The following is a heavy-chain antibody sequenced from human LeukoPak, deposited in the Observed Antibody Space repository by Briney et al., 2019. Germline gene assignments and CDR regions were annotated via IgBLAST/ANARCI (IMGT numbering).Heavy chain of an antibody. CDR2: IYSGGST. CDR1: GFTFSSNY. Sequence: GGSLRLSRAASGFTFSSNYMSWVRQAPGKGLEWVSVIYSGGSTYYSDSVKGRFTISRHNSKNKLHLQMNSMRAEDTAVYYCALSGQYYDSSGAAYYFDYLCQGTLVTVAS. J-gene: IGHJ4*02. D-gene: IGHD3-22*01. V-gene: IGHV3-53*04. CDR3: ALSGQYYDSSGAAYYFDY.